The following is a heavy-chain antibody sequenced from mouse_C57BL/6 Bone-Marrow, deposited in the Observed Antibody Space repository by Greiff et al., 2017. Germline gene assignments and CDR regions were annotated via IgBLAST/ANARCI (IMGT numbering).Heavy chain of an antibody. CDR2: IDPSDSYT. D-gene: IGHD2-4*01. V-gene: IGHV1-59*01. Sequence: VQLQQPGAELVRPGTSVKLSCKASGYTFTSYWMHWVKQRPGQGLEWIGVIDPSDSYTNYNQKFKGKATLTVDTSSSTAYMQLSSLTSEDSAVYYCARHDYGYFDYWGQGTTLTVSS. CDR3: ARHDYGYFDY. J-gene: IGHJ2*01. CDR1: GYTFTSYW.